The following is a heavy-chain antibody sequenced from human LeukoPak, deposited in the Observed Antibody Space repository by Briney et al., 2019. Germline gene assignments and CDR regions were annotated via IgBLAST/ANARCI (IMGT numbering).Heavy chain of an antibody. J-gene: IGHJ4*02. V-gene: IGHV3-9*01. Sequence: PGRSLRPSCAASGFTFDDYAMHWVRQAPGKGLEWVSGISWNSGSIGYADSVKGRFTISRDNAKNSLYLQMNSLRAEDTAVYYCARLRFSDYWGQGTLVTVSS. CDR1: GFTFDDYA. CDR2: ISWNSGSI. D-gene: IGHD3-3*01. CDR3: ARLRFSDY.